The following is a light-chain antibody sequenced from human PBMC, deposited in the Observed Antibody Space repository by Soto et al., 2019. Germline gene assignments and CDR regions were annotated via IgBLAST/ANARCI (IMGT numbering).Light chain of an antibody. CDR1: YNSRNT. J-gene: IGKJ5*01. V-gene: IGKV3-15*01. CDR3: QQYHNWPPIN. Sequence: ANLSVLPSDTATLTLSPRYNSRNTIDAYPHHPVYASRRLIHPPFTSATGVPARFSGWGSGTEFTLTISSLQSEDFAVYYCQQYHNWPPINFGQVTRLEIK. CDR2: PPF.